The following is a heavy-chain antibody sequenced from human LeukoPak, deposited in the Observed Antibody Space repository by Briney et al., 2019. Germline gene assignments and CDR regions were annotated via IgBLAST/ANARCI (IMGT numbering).Heavy chain of an antibody. D-gene: IGHD3-10*01. J-gene: IGHJ5*02. Sequence: SETLSLTCAVYGGSFSGYDWSWIRQPPGKGLEWIGEINHSGSTNYNPSLKSRVTISVDTSKNQFSLKLSSVTAADTAVYYCARSRYYYGSGMILRNWFDPWGQGTLVTVSS. CDR2: INHSGST. CDR3: ARSRYYYGSGMILRNWFDP. V-gene: IGHV4-34*01. CDR1: GGSFSGYD.